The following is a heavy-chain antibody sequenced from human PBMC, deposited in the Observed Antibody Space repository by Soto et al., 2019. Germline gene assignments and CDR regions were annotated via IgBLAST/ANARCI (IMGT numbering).Heavy chain of an antibody. CDR2: INPDKGNT. D-gene: IGHD2-8*02. Sequence: QVQLVQSGAEVRKXXXXVXXXXXXXGXXFXDXXXXXVRXXXXQSLERMGWINPDKGNTRYSQTVQGRVTISRHSSASIAYVEVSDLTSEDTAVYYSARDILSVGPRANDAFDVWGQGPMVTVSS. V-gene: IGHV1-3*01. CDR1: GXXFXDXX. J-gene: IGHJ3*01. CDR3: ARDILSVGPRANDAFDV.